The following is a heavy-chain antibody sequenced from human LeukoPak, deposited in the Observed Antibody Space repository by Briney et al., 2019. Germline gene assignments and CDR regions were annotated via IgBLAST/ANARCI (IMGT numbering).Heavy chain of an antibody. CDR2: IYYSGST. V-gene: IGHV4-39*07. D-gene: IGHD4-11*01. CDR3: ARNPSPTAQGDY. Sequence: SETLSLTCTVSGGSISSSSYYWGWIRQPPGKGLEWIGSIYYSGSTYYNPSLKSRVTISVDTSKNQFSLKLSSVTAADTAVYYCARNPSPTAQGDYWGQGTLVTVSS. J-gene: IGHJ4*02. CDR1: GGSISSSSYY.